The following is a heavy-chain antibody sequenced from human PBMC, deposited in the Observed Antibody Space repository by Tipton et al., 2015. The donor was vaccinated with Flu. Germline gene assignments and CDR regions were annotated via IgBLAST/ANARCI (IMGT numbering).Heavy chain of an antibody. V-gene: IGHV4-59*01. J-gene: IGHJ4*02. CDR2: GYSSGST. CDR3: ARDQRGTSSYDY. D-gene: IGHD2-2*01. CDR1: GASISSYY. Sequence: TLSLTCTVSGASISSYYWSWIRQPPGKGLEWIGYGYSSGSTNYNPSLKSRVTISVDTSKNEFSLKLISVTAADTAVYYCARDQRGTSSYDYWGQGTLVTVSS.